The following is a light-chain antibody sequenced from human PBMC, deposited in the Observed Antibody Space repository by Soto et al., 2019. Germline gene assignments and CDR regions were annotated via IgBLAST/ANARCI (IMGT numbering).Light chain of an antibody. Sequence: DIQLTQSPSILSASGGDRVTITCRASQSIANRLAWYQQKPGKTPKLLIYGASTLESGVPSRFSGSGSGTEFTITITSLQTDDFATYYCQQYNRAYTFGQGTKLEIK. J-gene: IGKJ2*01. CDR1: QSIANR. CDR3: QQYNRAYT. V-gene: IGKV1-5*01. CDR2: GAS.